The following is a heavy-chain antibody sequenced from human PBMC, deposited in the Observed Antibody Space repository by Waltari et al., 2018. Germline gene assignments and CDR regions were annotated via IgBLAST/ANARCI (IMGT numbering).Heavy chain of an antibody. Sequence: EVQLVESGGGLVQPGGSLRLSCAASGFTVSSNYMSWVRQAPGKGLEWVSVIYGGGSTYYADSVKGRFTISRDNSKNTLYLQMNSLRAEDTAVYYCARDVGAVTASFDYWGQGTLVTVSS. CDR2: IYGGGST. D-gene: IGHD2-21*02. J-gene: IGHJ4*02. CDR3: ARDVGAVTASFDY. CDR1: GFTVSSNY. V-gene: IGHV3-66*01.